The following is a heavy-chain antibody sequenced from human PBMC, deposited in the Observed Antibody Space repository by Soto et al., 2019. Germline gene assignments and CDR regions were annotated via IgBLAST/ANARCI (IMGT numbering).Heavy chain of an antibody. V-gene: IGHV3-23*01. Sequence: PGGSLRLSCAASGFTFSSYGMSWVRQAPGKGLEWVSGISGSGGSTYYADSVKGRFTISRDNPKNTLYLQMSSLRAEDTAVYYCAKVGYYDSSGFPPQTYYFDYWGQGTLVTVSS. CDR1: GFTFSSYG. CDR2: ISGSGGST. D-gene: IGHD3-22*01. CDR3: AKVGYYDSSGFPPQTYYFDY. J-gene: IGHJ4*02.